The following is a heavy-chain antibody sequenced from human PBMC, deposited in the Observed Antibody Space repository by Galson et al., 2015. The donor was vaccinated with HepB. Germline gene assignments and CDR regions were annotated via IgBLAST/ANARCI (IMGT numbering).Heavy chain of an antibody. J-gene: IGHJ5*02. CDR1: GFTFSSYA. V-gene: IGHV3-30-3*01. CDR3: ARVPMVRGVINPNRGNWFDP. Sequence: SLRLSCAASGFTFSSYAMHWVRQAPGKGLEWVAVISYDGSNKYYADSVKGRFTISRDNSKNTLYLQMNSLRAEDTAVYYCARVPMVRGVINPNRGNWFDPWGQGTLVTVSS. D-gene: IGHD3-10*01. CDR2: ISYDGSNK.